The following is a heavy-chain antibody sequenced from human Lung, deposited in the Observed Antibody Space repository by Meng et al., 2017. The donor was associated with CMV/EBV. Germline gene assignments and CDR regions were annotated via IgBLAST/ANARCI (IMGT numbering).Heavy chain of an antibody. CDR3: ARARSPTHFDY. CDR1: GFTFSTYD. J-gene: IGHJ4*02. Sequence: ESLXISCTASGFTFSTYDFHWVRQPTGKGLEWVSSIGTVGDTYSIGSVKGRFIISREDAKNSVYLQMNGLRDGDTGLYYCARARSPTHFDYWGQGALVTVSS. V-gene: IGHV3-13*01. CDR2: IGTVGDT.